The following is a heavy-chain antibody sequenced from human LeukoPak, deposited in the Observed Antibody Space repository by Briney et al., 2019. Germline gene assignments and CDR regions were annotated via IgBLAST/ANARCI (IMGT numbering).Heavy chain of an antibody. D-gene: IGHD3-22*01. J-gene: IGHJ5*02. CDR2: IWYDGSNK. CDR3: ARAGYYDSSGSRGNWFDP. CDR1: GSTFSSYG. V-gene: IGHV3-33*01. Sequence: GGSLRLSCAASGSTFSSYGMHWVRQAPGKGLEWVAVIWYDGSNKYYADSVKGRFTISRDNSKNTLYLQMNSLRAEDTAVYYCARAGYYDSSGSRGNWFDPWGQGTLVTVSS.